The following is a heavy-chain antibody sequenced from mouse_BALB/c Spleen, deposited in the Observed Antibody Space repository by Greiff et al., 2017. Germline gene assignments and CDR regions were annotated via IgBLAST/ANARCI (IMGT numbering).Heavy chain of an antibody. V-gene: IGHV5-9-3*01. CDR1: GFTFSSYA. Sequence: EVQLVESGGGLVKPGGSLKLSCAASGFTFSSYAMSWVRQTPEKRLEWVATISSGGSYTYYPDSVKGRFTISRDNAKNTLYLQMSSLRSEDTAMYYCARRGHYYGSSYGYFDVWGAGTTVTVSS. CDR3: ARRGHYYGSSYGYFDV. CDR2: ISSGGSYT. J-gene: IGHJ1*01. D-gene: IGHD1-1*01.